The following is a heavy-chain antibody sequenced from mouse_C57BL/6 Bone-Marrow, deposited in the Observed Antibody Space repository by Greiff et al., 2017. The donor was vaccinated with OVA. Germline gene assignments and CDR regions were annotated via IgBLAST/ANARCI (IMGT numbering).Heavy chain of an antibody. CDR2: IDPSDSYT. V-gene: IGHV1-59*01. Sequence: QVQLQQPGAELVRPGTSVKLSCKASGYTFTSYWMHWVKQRPGQGLEWIGVIDPSDSYTNYNQKFKGKATLTVDTSSSTAYMQLSSLTSEDSAVYYGARRSRYYSNYLAWFAYWGQGTLVTVSA. CDR1: GYTFTSYW. CDR3: ARRSRYYSNYLAWFAY. D-gene: IGHD2-5*01. J-gene: IGHJ3*01.